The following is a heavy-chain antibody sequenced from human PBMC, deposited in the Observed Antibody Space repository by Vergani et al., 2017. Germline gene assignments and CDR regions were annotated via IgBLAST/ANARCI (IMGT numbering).Heavy chain of an antibody. CDR3: ASGKYYSDSTSHFRGRYFDV. J-gene: IGHJ2*01. Sequence: QMQLQESGPGLVKASETLSLTCTVSGDSIISSSYYWGWICQPPGKGLEWIGSIYNSGNGDSSSSLKSRVTISADTSKNQFSLRLTSVTAADTAVYYCASGKYYSDSTSHFRGRYFDVWGRGTLVTVPS. V-gene: IGHV4-39*01. CDR1: GDSIISSSYY. CDR2: IYNSGNG. D-gene: IGHD3-16*01.